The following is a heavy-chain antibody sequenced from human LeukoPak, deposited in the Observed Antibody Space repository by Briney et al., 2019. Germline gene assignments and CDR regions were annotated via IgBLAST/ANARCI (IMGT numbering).Heavy chain of an antibody. V-gene: IGHV3-21*01. CDR2: ISSSSSYI. J-gene: IGHJ4*02. CDR1: GFTFSSYS. CDR3: ARDLGARIIGTTGY. Sequence: PWGSLRLSCAASGFTFSSYSMNWVRQAPGKGLEWVSSISSSSSYIYYADSVKGRFTISRDNAKSSLYLQMSSLRAEDTAVYYCARDLGARIIGTTGYWGQGTLVTVSS. D-gene: IGHD1-20*01.